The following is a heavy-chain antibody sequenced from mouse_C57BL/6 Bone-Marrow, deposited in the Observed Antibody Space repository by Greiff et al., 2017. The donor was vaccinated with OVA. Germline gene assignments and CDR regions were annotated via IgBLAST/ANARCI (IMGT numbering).Heavy chain of an antibody. J-gene: IGHJ1*03. D-gene: IGHD1-1*01. Sequence: ESGPGILQSSQTLSLTCSFSGFSLSTSGMGVSWIRQPSGKGLEWLAHIYWDDDKRYNPSLKSRLTISKDTSRNQVFLKITSVDTADTATYYCARSITTVVATHWYFDVWGTGTTVTVSS. CDR2: IYWDDDK. CDR3: ARSITTVVATHWYFDV. CDR1: GFSLSTSGMG. V-gene: IGHV8-12*01.